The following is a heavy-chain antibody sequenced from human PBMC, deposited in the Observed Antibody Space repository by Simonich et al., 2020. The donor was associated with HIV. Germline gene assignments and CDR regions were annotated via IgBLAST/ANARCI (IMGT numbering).Heavy chain of an antibody. D-gene: IGHD5-18*01. V-gene: IGHV1-8*03. CDR3: ARAAMAGYAFDI. Sequence: QVQLVQSGAEVKKPGASVKVSCKASGYTFPSYDINWVRQATGQGLEGMGWMNPNSGNTGYEQKFQGRVTITRNTSISTAYMELSSLRSEDTAVYYCARAAMAGYAFDIWGQGTMVTVSS. CDR1: GYTFPSYD. CDR2: MNPNSGNT. J-gene: IGHJ3*02.